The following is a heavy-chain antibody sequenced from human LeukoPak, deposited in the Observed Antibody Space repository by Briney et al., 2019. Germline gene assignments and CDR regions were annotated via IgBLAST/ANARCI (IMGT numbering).Heavy chain of an antibody. CDR1: GGSFSGYY. D-gene: IGHD2-21*02. CDR3: ASAHPRGDGDY. CDR2: INHSGST. V-gene: IGHV4-34*01. Sequence: SETLSLTCAVYGGSFSGYYWSWIRQPPGKGLEWIGEINHSGSTNYNPSLKSRVTISVDTSKNQFSLKLSSVTAADTAVYYCASAHPRGDGDYWGQGTLVTVSS. J-gene: IGHJ4*02.